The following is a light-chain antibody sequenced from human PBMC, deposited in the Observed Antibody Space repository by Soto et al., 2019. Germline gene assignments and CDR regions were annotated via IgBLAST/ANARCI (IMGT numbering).Light chain of an antibody. CDR2: EVS. V-gene: IGLV2-14*01. Sequence: QSALTQPASVSGSPGQSITISCTGTSSDVGGYNYVSWYQQHPGKAPKLMIYEVSNRPSGVSNRFSGSKSGNTASLTISGPQAEDGADYYCSSYTSSSPLVFGGGTKLTAL. CDR1: SSDVGGYNY. CDR3: SSYTSSSPLV. J-gene: IGLJ3*02.